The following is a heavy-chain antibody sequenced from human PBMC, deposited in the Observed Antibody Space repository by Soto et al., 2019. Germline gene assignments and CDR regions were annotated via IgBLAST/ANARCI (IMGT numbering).Heavy chain of an antibody. CDR1: GGSISSYY. Sequence: QVQLQESGPGLVKPSETLSLTCTVSGGSISSYYWSWIRQPPGKGLEWIGYIYYSGSTNYNPSLKSRVTISVDTSKNQFSLKLSSVTAAVTAVYYCARVVRGGYCSGGSCYSVDYWGQGTLVTVSS. CDR2: IYYSGST. CDR3: ARVVRGGYCSGGSCYSVDY. J-gene: IGHJ4*02. D-gene: IGHD2-15*01. V-gene: IGHV4-59*01.